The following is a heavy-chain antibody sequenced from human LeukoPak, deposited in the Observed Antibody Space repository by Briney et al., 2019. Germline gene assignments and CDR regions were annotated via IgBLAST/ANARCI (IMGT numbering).Heavy chain of an antibody. CDR1: GGSFSGYY. CDR3: ARIYGDYDRNDY. CDR2: INHSGST. V-gene: IGHV4-34*01. D-gene: IGHD4-17*01. J-gene: IGHJ4*02. Sequence: KPSETLSLTCAVYGGSFSGYYWSWIRQPPGKGLEWIGEINHSGSTNYNPSLKSRVTISVDTSKNQFSLKLSSVTAADTAVYYCARIYGDYDRNDYWGQGTLVTVSS.